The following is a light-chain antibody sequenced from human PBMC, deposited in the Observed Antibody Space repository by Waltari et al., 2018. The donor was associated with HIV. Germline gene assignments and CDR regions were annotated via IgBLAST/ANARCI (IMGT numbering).Light chain of an antibody. V-gene: IGLV2-8*01. J-gene: IGLJ2*01. Sequence: QSALTQPPSAPGSPGQPVTISCTGTTSDVGGYNYVSWYQQHPGKAPKLMLYEVSNRPSGVPDRFSGSKSGNTASLTVSGLQAEDEADYYCSSYAGSNNFGVFGGGTKLTVL. CDR1: TSDVGGYNY. CDR2: EVS. CDR3: SSYAGSNNFGV.